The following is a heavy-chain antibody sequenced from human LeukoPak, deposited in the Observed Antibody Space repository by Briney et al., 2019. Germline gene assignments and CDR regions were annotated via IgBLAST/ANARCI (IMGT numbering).Heavy chain of an antibody. CDR1: GGTFSSYA. CDR2: IIPIFGTA. V-gene: IGHV1-69*05. D-gene: IGHD2-15*01. CDR3: ASGEVVASRPFFDY. J-gene: IGHJ4*02. Sequence: VASVKVSCKASGGTFSSYAISWVRQAPGQGLEWMGGIIPIFGTANYAQKFRGRVTITTDESTSTAYMELGSLRSEDTAVYYCASGEVVASRPFFDYWGQGTLVTVSS.